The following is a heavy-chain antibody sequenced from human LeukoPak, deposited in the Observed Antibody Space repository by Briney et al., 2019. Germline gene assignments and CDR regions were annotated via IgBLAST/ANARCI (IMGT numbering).Heavy chain of an antibody. CDR2: INHSGST. Sequence: SETLSLTCAVSGGSFSGYSWSWIRQPPWKGLEWIGHINHSGSTNYNPSLKSRVTISVDTSKKQFSLNLYSVTAADTAVYYCASNEVVTTAWDFDYWGQGTLVTVSS. CDR3: ASNEVVTTAWDFDY. V-gene: IGHV4-34*01. CDR1: GGSFSGYS. D-gene: IGHD2-21*02. J-gene: IGHJ4*02.